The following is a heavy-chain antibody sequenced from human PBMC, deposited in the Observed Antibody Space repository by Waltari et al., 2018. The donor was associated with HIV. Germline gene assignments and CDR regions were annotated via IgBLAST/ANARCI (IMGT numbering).Heavy chain of an antibody. V-gene: IGHV3-23*01. J-gene: IGHJ3*01. CDR2: LSGGGRTA. CDR1: GFIFINFA. CDR3: AKSMRDLRPGAFDV. Sequence: DVQLLVSGAGLVQPGGSLTLSCAASGFIFINFAMGWVRQAPGMGGEWGSTLSGGGRTACYADYVKGRFTISRDYSNNKLFIKMNNLRAEDTAVYLCAKSMRDLRPGAFDVWGRGTMVAISS. D-gene: IGHD2-8*01.